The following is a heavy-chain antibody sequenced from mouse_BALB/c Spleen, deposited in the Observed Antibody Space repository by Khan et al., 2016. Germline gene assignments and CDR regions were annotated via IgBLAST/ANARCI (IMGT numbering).Heavy chain of an antibody. J-gene: IGHJ4*01. Sequence: QVQLQQSGAELAKPGASVKMSCKASGYTFTSYWMHWVKQRPGQGLEWIGYINPSTGYTEYNQKFKDKATLTADKSSSTAYMQLSSLTSEDSAVYYCARWPYFPYAMDYWGQGTSVTVSS. CDR3: ARWPYFPYAMDY. V-gene: IGHV1-7*01. CDR1: GYTFTSYW. CDR2: INPSTGYT.